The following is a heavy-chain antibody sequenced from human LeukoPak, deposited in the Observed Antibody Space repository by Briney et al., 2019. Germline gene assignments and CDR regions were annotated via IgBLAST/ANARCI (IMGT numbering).Heavy chain of an antibody. D-gene: IGHD2-15*01. V-gene: IGHV1-2*02. Sequence: GASVKVSCKASGYTFTGYYMHWVRQAPGQGLEWMGWINPNSGGTNYAQKFQGRVTMTRDTSISTAYMELSRLRSDDTAVYYCARGPDIVVVVAATHNWFDPWGQGTLVTVSS. CDR3: ARGPDIVVVVAATHNWFDP. CDR2: INPNSGGT. J-gene: IGHJ5*02. CDR1: GYTFTGYY.